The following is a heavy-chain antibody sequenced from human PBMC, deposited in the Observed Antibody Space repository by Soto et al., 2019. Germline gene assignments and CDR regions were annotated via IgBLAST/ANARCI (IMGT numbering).Heavy chain of an antibody. Sequence: PSETLSLTCTVSGGSISSGDYYWSWIRQPPGKGLEWIGYIYYSGSTYYNPSLKSRVTISVDTSKNQFSLKLSSVTAADTAVYYCARVPRIVGAPVDYWGQGTLVTVSS. J-gene: IGHJ4*02. CDR3: ARVPRIVGAPVDY. D-gene: IGHD1-26*01. CDR1: GGSISSGDYY. V-gene: IGHV4-30-4*01. CDR2: IYYSGST.